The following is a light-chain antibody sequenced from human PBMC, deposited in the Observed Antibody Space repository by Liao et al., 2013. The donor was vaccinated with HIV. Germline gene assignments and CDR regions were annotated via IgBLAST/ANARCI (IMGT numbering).Light chain of an antibody. CDR3: QAWDSSTPYV. CDR1: GLGDKF. J-gene: IGLJ1*01. CDR2: EDS. Sequence: SFDLTQPPSMAVSAGQTATITCSGQGLGDKFTCWFQQRPGQSPIMIIYEDSKRPSGIPERFSGSNSGNTATLTISGTQAMDEADYYCQAWDSSTPYVFGIGTKVTVL. V-gene: IGLV3-1*01.